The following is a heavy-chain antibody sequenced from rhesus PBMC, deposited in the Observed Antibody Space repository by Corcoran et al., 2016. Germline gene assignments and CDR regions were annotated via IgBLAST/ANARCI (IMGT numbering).Heavy chain of an antibody. CDR1: GGSISGSHS. CDR2: VDGNSATT. V-gene: IGHV4-73*01. D-gene: IGHD4-35*01. Sequence: QVKLQQWGEGLVKPSETLSLTCAVYGGSISGSHSWNWLRHAPGKGLEWIGNVDGNSATTNYNPSLKNRVTISKDTSKNQFSLKLSSVTAADTAVYYCARHGTVTTGFDYWGQGVLVTVSS. CDR3: ARHGTVTTGFDY. J-gene: IGHJ4*01.